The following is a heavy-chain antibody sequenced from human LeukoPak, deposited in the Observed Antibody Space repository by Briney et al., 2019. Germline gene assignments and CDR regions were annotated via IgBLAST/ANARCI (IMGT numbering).Heavy chain of an antibody. V-gene: IGHV4-59*01. CDR3: ARALTTYYDFWSGYSSSGPDAFDI. CDR1: GGSISSYY. J-gene: IGHJ3*02. CDR2: IYYSGST. Sequence: SETPSPTCTVSGGSISSYYWSWIRQPPGKGLEWIGYIYYSGSTNYNPSLKSRVTISVDTSKNQFSLKLSSVTAADTAVYYCARALTTYYDFWSGYSSSGPDAFDIWGQGTMVTVSS. D-gene: IGHD3-3*01.